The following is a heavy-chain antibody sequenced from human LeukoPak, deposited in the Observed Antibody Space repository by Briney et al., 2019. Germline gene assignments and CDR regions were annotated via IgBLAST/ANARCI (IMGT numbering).Heavy chain of an antibody. CDR1: GYTFTSYD. D-gene: IGHD2-21*01. Sequence: ASVKVSCKPSGYTFTSYDINWVRQATGQGLEWMGWMNPNSGNTGYAQKFQGRVTITRDTSISTAYMELSSLRSDDTAVYYCARGVGMGAFDIWGQGTMVTVSS. J-gene: IGHJ3*02. CDR2: MNPNSGNT. CDR3: ARGVGMGAFDI. V-gene: IGHV1-8*03.